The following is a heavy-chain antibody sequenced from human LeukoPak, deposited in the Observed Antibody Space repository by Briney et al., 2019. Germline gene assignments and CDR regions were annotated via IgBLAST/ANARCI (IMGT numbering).Heavy chain of an antibody. D-gene: IGHD1-26*01. Sequence: GGSLRLSRALSRITFSSNWMNWVRQAPGRGLEWVANINQDGSAKFYVDSVRGRFTISRDNSKNTLYLQMNSLRAEDTAVYYCASPNTVGTYWGQGTLVTVSS. V-gene: IGHV3-7*01. CDR2: INQDGSAK. J-gene: IGHJ4*02. CDR1: RITFSSNW. CDR3: ASPNTVGTY.